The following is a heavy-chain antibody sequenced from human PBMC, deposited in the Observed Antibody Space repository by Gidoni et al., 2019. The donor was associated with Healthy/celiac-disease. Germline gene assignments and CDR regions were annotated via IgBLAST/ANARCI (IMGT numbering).Heavy chain of an antibody. CDR3: ARGDCDKRQNAFDI. J-gene: IGHJ3*02. D-gene: IGHD2-21*02. V-gene: IGHV3-11*01. Sequence: QVQLVESGGGLVQPGGSRRLSCAASGFTFSYYYMSWIRQAPGKGLEWVPFISSSGSTIYYADSVKGRFTISRDNAKNSLYLQMNSLRAEDTAVYYCARGDCDKRQNAFDIWGQGTMVTVSS. CDR2: ISSSGSTI. CDR1: GFTFSYYY.